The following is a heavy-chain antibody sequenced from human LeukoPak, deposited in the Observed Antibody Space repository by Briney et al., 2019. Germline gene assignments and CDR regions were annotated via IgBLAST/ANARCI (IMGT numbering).Heavy chain of an antibody. J-gene: IGHJ4*02. CDR2: ISHDGSKR. CDR3: ARVAVEMAILGYFDL. CDR1: GITLSSYA. Sequence: QPGKSLRLSCAASGITLSSYAMNLVRHTPGKGLARVSLISHDGSKRYAADSVKGRFTISRDNSDDTVYLEMNTLRPDDTAVYYCARVAVEMAILGYFDLWGQGTLVTVSS. V-gene: IGHV3-30*03. D-gene: IGHD5-24*01.